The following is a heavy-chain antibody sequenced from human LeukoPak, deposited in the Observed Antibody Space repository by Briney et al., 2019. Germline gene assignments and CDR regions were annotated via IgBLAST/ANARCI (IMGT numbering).Heavy chain of an antibody. V-gene: IGHV3-23*01. D-gene: IGHD1-7*01. CDR1: GFTFSSYA. Sequence: GGSLRLSCAASGFTFSSYAMSWVRQAPGKGLEWVSAISGSGGSTYYPDSVKGRFTISRDNSKNTLYLQMNSLRAEDTAVYYCAKARLGRNYVPNWFDPWGQGTLVTVSS. J-gene: IGHJ5*02. CDR3: AKARLGRNYVPNWFDP. CDR2: ISGSGGST.